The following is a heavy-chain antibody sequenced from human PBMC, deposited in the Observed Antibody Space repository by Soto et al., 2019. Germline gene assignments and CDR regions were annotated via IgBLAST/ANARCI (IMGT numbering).Heavy chain of an antibody. Sequence: GASVQVSCKASGGTFSSYAISSVRQAPGQGLEWMGGIIPFFGTANYAQKFQSRVTITADESTSTAYMELSSLRSEDTAVYYCARDNFFAAAGTSSGWFDPWGQGTLVTVSS. CDR2: IIPFFGTA. CDR3: ARDNFFAAAGTSSGWFDP. V-gene: IGHV1-69*13. D-gene: IGHD6-13*01. CDR1: GGTFSSYA. J-gene: IGHJ5*02.